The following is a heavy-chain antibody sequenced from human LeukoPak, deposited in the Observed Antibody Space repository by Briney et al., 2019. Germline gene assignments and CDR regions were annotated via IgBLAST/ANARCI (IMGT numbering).Heavy chain of an antibody. D-gene: IGHD1-26*01. CDR1: GGSFSGYY. J-gene: IGHJ4*02. V-gene: IGHV4-34*01. Sequence: SETLSLTCAVYGGSFSGYYWSWIRQPPGKGLEWIGEINHSGSTNYNPSLKSRVTISVDTSKNQFSLKLSSVTAADTAVYYCAREASYSGSYFDYWGQGTLVTVSS. CDR2: INHSGST. CDR3: AREASYSGSYFDY.